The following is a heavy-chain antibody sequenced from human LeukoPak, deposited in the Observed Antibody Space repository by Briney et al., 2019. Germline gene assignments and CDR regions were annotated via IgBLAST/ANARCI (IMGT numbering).Heavy chain of an antibody. V-gene: IGHV1-18*01. Sequence: GASVKVSCKASGYSFISYGITWVRQAPGQGLEWMGWISAFNGNTNYAQKLQGRVTMTTDTSTSTAYMELKSLRSDDTAVYYCARDRTSTVATPSDSFDIWGQGTMVTVSS. D-gene: IGHD4-23*01. CDR3: ARDRTSTVATPSDSFDI. CDR1: GYSFISYG. CDR2: ISAFNGNT. J-gene: IGHJ3*02.